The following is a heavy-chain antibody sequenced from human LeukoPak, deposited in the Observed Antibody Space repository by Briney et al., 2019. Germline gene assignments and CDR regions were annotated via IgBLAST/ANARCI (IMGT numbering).Heavy chain of an antibody. V-gene: IGHV1-69*05. Sequence: ASVKVSCKASGGTFSSYAISWVRQAPGQGLEWMGRIIPIFGTANYAQKFQGRVTITTDESTSTAYMELSSLRSEDTAVYYCAGDPNGLYYFDYWGQGTLVTVSS. CDR3: AGDPNGLYYFDY. CDR2: IIPIFGTA. CDR1: GGTFSSYA. J-gene: IGHJ4*02.